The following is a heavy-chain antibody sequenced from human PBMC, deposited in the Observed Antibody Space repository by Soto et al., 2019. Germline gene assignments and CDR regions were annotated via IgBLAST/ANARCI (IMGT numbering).Heavy chain of an antibody. V-gene: IGHV4-34*01. J-gene: IGHJ4*02. CDR2: INHSGST. Sequence: QVQLQQWGAGLLKPSETLSLTCAVYGGSFSGYYWSWIRQPPGKGLEWIGEINHSGSTNYNPSLKSRVTKAVDTSNNQFSLKLSPVPAAETAVYYCARCGRWYPSHRVPRVAYFDCWGQGTLVTVPS. D-gene: IGHD2-15*01. CDR3: ARCGRWYPSHRVPRVAYFDC. CDR1: GGSFSGYY.